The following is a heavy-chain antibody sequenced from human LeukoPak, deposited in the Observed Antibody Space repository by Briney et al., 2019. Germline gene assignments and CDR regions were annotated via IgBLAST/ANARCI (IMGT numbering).Heavy chain of an antibody. D-gene: IGHD1-1*01. CDR1: GFTFDDYA. V-gene: IGHV3-20*04. CDR3: ARDHNYAFDN. J-gene: IGHJ4*02. Sequence: GGSLRLSCAASGFTFDDYAMFWVRQAPGKGLEWVSAISGSGGSTYYADSVKGRFTISGDNAKNSLYLQMNSLRVEDTAVYFCARDHNYAFDNWGQGILVTVSS. CDR2: ISGSGGST.